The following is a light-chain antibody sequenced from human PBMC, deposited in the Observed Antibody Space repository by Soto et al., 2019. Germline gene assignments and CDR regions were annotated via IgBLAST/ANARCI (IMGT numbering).Light chain of an antibody. CDR3: QQYYIWPRT. J-gene: IGKJ1*01. CDR1: HSVSSN. Sequence: MTQSPAALSVSLGERATLSCRASHSVSSNLGWYQQKPGQAPRLLIFVASTMHTGIPARFSGSGSGTDFTLTIDSLQSEDFAVYYCQQYYIWPRTFGQGTKVDIK. CDR2: VAS. V-gene: IGKV3-15*01.